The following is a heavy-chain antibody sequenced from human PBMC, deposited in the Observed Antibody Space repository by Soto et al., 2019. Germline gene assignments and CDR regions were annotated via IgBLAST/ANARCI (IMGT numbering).Heavy chain of an antibody. CDR3: ARGQRFSDWFDP. CDR1: GGSMSSYY. D-gene: IGHD3-3*01. J-gene: IGHJ5*02. CDR2: VYSSGGT. V-gene: IGHV4-4*07. Sequence: PSDTLSLTCTVPGGSMSSYYWTWIRQPAGKGLEWIGRVYSSGGTHYNPSLKSRVTISLDTSKNQFSLRLLSVTDADTAVYYCARGQRFSDWFDPWGQGTLVTGSS.